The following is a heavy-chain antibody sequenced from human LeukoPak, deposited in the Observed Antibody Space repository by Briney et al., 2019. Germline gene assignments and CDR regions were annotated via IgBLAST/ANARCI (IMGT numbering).Heavy chain of an antibody. CDR1: GDTFTGHY. CDR3: ARSTPNDAFDI. J-gene: IGHJ3*02. V-gene: IGHV1-2*02. Sequence: EASVKVSCKASGDTFTGHYIHWVRQAPGQGLEWMGWISPNSGGSKYAQKFQGRVTMTRDTSISTAYMELSRLRSDDTAVYYCARSTPNDAFDIWGQGTMVTVSS. CDR2: ISPNSGGS.